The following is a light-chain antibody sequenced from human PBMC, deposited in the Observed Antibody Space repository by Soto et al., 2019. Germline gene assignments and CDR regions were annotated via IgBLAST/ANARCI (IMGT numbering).Light chain of an antibody. V-gene: IGKV3-20*01. Sequence: EIVLTQSPGTLSLSPGERATLSCRASQSVRSNYLAWYQQKPGQAPRFLIYDASSRATGIPDRFSGSGSGTDFTLTISSLVPEDVAVYYCQQYGSSPLSFGGGTKVEIK. J-gene: IGKJ4*01. CDR2: DAS. CDR1: QSVRSNY. CDR3: QQYGSSPLS.